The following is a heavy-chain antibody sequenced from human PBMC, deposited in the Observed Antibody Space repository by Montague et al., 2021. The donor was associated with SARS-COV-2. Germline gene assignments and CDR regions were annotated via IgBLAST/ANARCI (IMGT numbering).Heavy chain of an antibody. D-gene: IGHD3-16*01. CDR1: GGSISHYF. V-gene: IGHV4-59*01. Sequence: SETLSLTCTVPGGSISHYFWNWIRQTPGKGLEWMGYVHDIESSIYNPSLQSRITILLDTPKNQFSLRLNAVTAADTAIYYCARVTLGGRDGRTRQYDGLDSWGQGILVTVSS. J-gene: IGHJ4*02. CDR2: VHDIESS. CDR3: ARVTLGGRDGRTRQYDGLDS.